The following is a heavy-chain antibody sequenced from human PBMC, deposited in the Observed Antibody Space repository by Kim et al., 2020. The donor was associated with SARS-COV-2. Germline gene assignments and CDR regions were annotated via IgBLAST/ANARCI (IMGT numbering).Heavy chain of an antibody. CDR3: ARDMTLPATSDNWFDP. D-gene: IGHD3-16*01. Sequence: ASVKVSCKASGYTFTSYGISWVRQAPGQGLEWMGWISVYNGNTNYAQKLQGRVTMTTDTSTSTAYMELRSLRSDDTAVYYCARDMTLPATSDNWFDPWGQGTLVTVSS. CDR1: GYTFTSYG. V-gene: IGHV1-18*01. CDR2: ISVYNGNT. J-gene: IGHJ5*02.